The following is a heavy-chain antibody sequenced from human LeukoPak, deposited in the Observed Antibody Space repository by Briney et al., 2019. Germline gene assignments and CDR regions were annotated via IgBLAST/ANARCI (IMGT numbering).Heavy chain of an antibody. J-gene: IGHJ6*02. D-gene: IGHD2-2*01. CDR1: GGSFSSYY. V-gene: IGHV4-34*01. CDR2: INHSGST. Sequence: SETLSLTCAVYGGSFSSYYWSWIRQPPGKGMEWIGEINHSGSTNYNPSLKSRVTISVDTSKNQFSLKLRSVTAADTAVYYCARTIEDIVVVPAAILRSMDVWGQGTTVTVSS. CDR3: ARTIEDIVVVPAAILRSMDV.